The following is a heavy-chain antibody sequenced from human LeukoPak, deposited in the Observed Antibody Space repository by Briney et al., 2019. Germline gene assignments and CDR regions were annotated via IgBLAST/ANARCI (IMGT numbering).Heavy chain of an antibody. CDR1: VFTVSSNY. Sequence: GGSLRLSCAASVFTVSSNYMSWVRQAPGKGLEWVSVIYSGGSTYYADSVKGRFTISRDNSKNTLYLQMNSLRAEDTAVYYCARDRVSWFDPWGQGTLVTVSS. V-gene: IGHV3-66*02. D-gene: IGHD3-3*01. J-gene: IGHJ5*02. CDR2: IYSGGST. CDR3: ARDRVSWFDP.